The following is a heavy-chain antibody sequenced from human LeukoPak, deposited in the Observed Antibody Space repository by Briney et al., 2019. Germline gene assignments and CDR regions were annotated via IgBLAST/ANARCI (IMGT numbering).Heavy chain of an antibody. V-gene: IGHV3-53*01. J-gene: IGHJ4*02. CDR1: GFTVSSNY. CDR3: AREVVVVGAAGGGFDC. CDR2: IYSGGST. Sequence: GGSLRLSCAASGFTVSSNYMSWVRQAPGEGLEWVSVIYSGGSTYHADSVKGRFTISRDNSKNTLYLQVNSLRAEDTAVYYCAREVVVVGAAGGGFDCWGQGTLVTVSS. D-gene: IGHD1-26*01.